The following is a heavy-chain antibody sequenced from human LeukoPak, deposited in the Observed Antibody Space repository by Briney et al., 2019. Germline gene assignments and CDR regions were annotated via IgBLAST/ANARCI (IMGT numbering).Heavy chain of an antibody. D-gene: IGHD6-19*01. J-gene: IGHJ4*02. Sequence: GASVKVSCKASGYTFTSYYMRWVRQAPGQGLEWMGIINPSGGSTSYAQKFQGRVTMTRDTSTSTVYMELSSLRSEDTAVYYCATAGSSKNFDYWGQGTLVTVSS. CDR3: ATAGSSKNFDY. CDR2: INPSGGST. V-gene: IGHV1-46*01. CDR1: GYTFTSYY.